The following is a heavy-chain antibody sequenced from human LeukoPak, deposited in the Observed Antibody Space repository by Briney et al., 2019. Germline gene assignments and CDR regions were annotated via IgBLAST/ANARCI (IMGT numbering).Heavy chain of an antibody. Sequence: SETLSLTCTVSGGSISSSSYYWGWIRQPPGKGLEWIGSIYYSGSTYYNPSLKSRVTISVDTSKNQFSLKLSSVTAADAAVYYCARDGDQSLTYYYDSSGYRPFDYWGQGTLVTASS. CDR2: IYYSGST. D-gene: IGHD3-22*01. CDR3: ARDGDQSLTYYYDSSGYRPFDY. J-gene: IGHJ4*02. V-gene: IGHV4-39*07. CDR1: GGSISSSSYY.